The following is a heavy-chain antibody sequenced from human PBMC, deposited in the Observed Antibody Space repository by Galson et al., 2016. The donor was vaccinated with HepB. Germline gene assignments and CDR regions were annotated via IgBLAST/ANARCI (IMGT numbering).Heavy chain of an antibody. Sequence: SLRLSCAASGFTFVNYAIHWVRQAPGRGLEWVAIISYDGNNKYYADSVKGRFAISRDNSKNTVYLQMNRLRPEDTAVFYCARVYDTFAGSHYFYGLDVWGQGTTVTVS. CDR3: ARVYDTFAGSHYFYGLDV. J-gene: IGHJ6*02. D-gene: IGHD1-26*01. CDR1: GFTFVNYA. CDR2: ISYDGNNK. V-gene: IGHV3-30*09.